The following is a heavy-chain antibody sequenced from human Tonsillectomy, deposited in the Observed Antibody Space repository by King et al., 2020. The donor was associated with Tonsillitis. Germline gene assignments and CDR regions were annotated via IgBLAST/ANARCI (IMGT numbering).Heavy chain of an antibody. V-gene: IGHV6-1*01. CDR2: TYYRSRWYN. J-gene: IGHJ6*03. Sequence: VQLQQSGPGLVKPSQTLSLTCATSGDSVSSNSAAWSWIRQSPSRGLEWLGRTYYRSRWYNDYAVSVKSRITINPDTSTNHFSLHLNSVTPEDTAVYYCARENSSPDLAYYYSYMDVWGKGTTVTVSS. CDR3: ARENSSPDLAYYYSYMDV. D-gene: IGHD6-13*01. CDR1: GDSVSSNSAA.